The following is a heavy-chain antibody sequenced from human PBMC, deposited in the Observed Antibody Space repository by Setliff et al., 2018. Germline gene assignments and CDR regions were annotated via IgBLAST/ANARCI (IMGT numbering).Heavy chain of an antibody. D-gene: IGHD3-10*01. CDR2: ISYSGNT. Sequence: PSETLSLTCTVSGASMRSGTFYWSWIRLRPGKGLEWIGYISYSGNTYYNPSFEGRLALSVDASMNQFSLRLSSVTAADSAIYYCARDRSALVRGVVHHNYFDPWGQGNKVTVSS. CDR1: GASMRSGTFY. J-gene: IGHJ5*02. CDR3: ARDRSALVRGVVHHNYFDP. V-gene: IGHV4-31*03.